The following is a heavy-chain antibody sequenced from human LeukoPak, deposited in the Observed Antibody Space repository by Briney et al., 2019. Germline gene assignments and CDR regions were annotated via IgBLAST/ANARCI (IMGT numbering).Heavy chain of an antibody. CDR2: INEDGSTT. D-gene: IGHD1-26*01. J-gene: IGHJ4*02. V-gene: IGHV3-74*01. CDR3: VRDLGGRSGH. CDR1: GFTFSSNW. Sequence: PGGSLRLSCAASGFTFSSNWMHWVRQAPEKGLVWVSRINEDGSTTNYADSVKGRFTISRDNAKNTLYLQMNSLRAEDTAVYYCVRDLGGRSGHWGQGTLVTVSS.